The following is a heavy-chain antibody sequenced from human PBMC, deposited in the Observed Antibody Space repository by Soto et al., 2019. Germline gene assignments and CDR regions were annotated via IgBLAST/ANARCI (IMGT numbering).Heavy chain of an antibody. V-gene: IGHV4-4*01. D-gene: IGHD2-21*02. CDR1: GGTVASSHW. CDR2: VYHTGDT. J-gene: IGHJ5*02. Sequence: LSLTCGVSGGTVASSHWWSWVRQSPGGGLEWIGNVYHTGDTNFNPSLQSRVTFSVDKSNNQFSLRLTSVTAADTAVYFCAREIVTAGGNNYFDPWGPGTLVTVSS. CDR3: AREIVTAGGNNYFDP.